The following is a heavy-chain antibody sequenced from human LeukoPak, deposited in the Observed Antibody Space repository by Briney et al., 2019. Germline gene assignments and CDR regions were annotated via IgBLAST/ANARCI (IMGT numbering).Heavy chain of an antibody. D-gene: IGHD6-19*01. CDR3: ARAHPSGWFYFDY. CDR1: GFTFSSYE. V-gene: IGHV3-48*03. Sequence: GGSLRLSCAASGFTFSSYEMNWVRQAPGKGLEWVSYISSSGYTMYYADSVKGRFTISRDNAKNSLYLQMNSLRAEDTAVYYCARAHPSGWFYFDYWGQGTLATVSS. CDR2: ISSSGYTM. J-gene: IGHJ4*02.